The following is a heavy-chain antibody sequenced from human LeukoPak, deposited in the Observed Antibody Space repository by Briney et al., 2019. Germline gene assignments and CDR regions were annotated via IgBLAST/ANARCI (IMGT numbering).Heavy chain of an antibody. CDR3: ARLSKGRYFDYFFDY. V-gene: IGHV4-39*01. J-gene: IGHJ4*02. Sequence: SETLSLTCSVTGGSVSSGNYFWGWIRQPPGKGLESIGNINYLGSTAYNPSLKSLVTTSVDTSKHQFSLNLTSVTAADTAVYYCARLSKGRYFDYFFDYWGQGTLVTVSS. D-gene: IGHD3-9*01. CDR1: GGSVSSGNYF. CDR2: INYLGST.